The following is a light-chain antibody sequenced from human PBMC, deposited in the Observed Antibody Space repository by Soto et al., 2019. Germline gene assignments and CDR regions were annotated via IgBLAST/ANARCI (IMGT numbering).Light chain of an antibody. CDR2: GAS. Sequence: EIVMTQSPATLSVSPGERATLSCRASQSVSSNLAWYQQKPGQAPSLLIYGASTRATGIPARFSGSGSGTEFTLTISSLQSEDFAVYYCQQYNNWPGTFGQGTKV. V-gene: IGKV3D-15*01. CDR3: QQYNNWPGT. J-gene: IGKJ1*01. CDR1: QSVSSN.